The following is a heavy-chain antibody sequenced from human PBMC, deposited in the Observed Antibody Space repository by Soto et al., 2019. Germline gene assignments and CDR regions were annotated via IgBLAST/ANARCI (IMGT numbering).Heavy chain of an antibody. V-gene: IGHV3-21*01. Sequence: EVQLVESGGGLVKPGGSLRLSCAASGFTFSSYSMNWVRQAPGKGLEWVSSISSSSSYIYYADSVKGRFTISRDNAENALYLQMNSLRAEDTAVYYCARLGGDDAFDIWGQGTMVTVSS. CDR2: ISSSSSYI. D-gene: IGHD2-15*01. CDR1: GFTFSSYS. J-gene: IGHJ3*02. CDR3: ARLGGDDAFDI.